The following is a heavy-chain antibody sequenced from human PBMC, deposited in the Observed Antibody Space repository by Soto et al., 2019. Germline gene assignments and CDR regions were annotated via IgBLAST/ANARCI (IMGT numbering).Heavy chain of an antibody. J-gene: IGHJ4*02. D-gene: IGHD5-12*01. CDR2: VFSNDAK. Sequence: SGPTLVNPTETLTLTCTVSGFSLSHIRVGVGWIRHPPGKALEWLAHVFSNDAKSYSPCLKGMLTISRDTFRSQVVITMTNADPVDTATYFCARIERYSTYEYFDFCGQGTLVTVSS. CDR3: ARIERYSTYEYFDF. CDR1: GFSLSHIRVG. V-gene: IGHV2-26*01.